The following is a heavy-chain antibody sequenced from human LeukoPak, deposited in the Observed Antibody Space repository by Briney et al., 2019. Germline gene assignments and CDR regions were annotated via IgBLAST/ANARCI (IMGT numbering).Heavy chain of an antibody. D-gene: IGHD2-15*01. CDR2: ISSTGGTT. J-gene: IGHJ6*03. CDR1: GITLSSYG. CDR3: AKNGDRGAYCTGGTCYPYFYYYMDV. Sequence: GGTLRLSCAASGITLSSYGMSWVRQAPGKGLEWVSSISSTGGTTYYADSVKGRFTISRDNSKNTLYLQMNSLRAEDTAIYYCAKNGDRGAYCTGGTCYPYFYYYMDVWGKGTTVTI. V-gene: IGHV3-23*01.